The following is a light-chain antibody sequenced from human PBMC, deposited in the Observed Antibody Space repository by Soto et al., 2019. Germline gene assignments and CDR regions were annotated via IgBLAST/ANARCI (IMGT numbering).Light chain of an antibody. Sequence: EVVLTQSPATLSVSPGEGATLSCRASQSVNVLLAWYQQKPGQAPRLLIYRASTRATGVPARFSGSGSATEFTLTISTLQSEDFAVYYCQQYNNWPITFGQGTRLEMK. J-gene: IGKJ5*01. CDR2: RAS. CDR1: QSVNVL. V-gene: IGKV3-15*01. CDR3: QQYNNWPIT.